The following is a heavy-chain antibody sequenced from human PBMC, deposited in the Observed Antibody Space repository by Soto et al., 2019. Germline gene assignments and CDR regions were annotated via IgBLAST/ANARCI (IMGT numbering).Heavy chain of an antibody. CDR3: ARESITMVRGNRQNWFDP. V-gene: IGHV1-69*13. CDR1: GGTFSSYA. J-gene: IGHJ5*02. CDR2: IIPIFGTA. Sequence: SVKVSCKASGGTFSSYAISWVRQAPGQGLEWMGGIIPIFGTANYAQKFQGRVAITADESTSTAYMELSSLRSEDTAVYYCARESITMVRGNRQNWFDPWGQGTLVTVSS. D-gene: IGHD3-10*01.